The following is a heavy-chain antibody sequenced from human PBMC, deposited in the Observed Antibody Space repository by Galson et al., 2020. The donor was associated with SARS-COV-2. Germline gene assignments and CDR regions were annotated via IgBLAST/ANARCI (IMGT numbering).Heavy chain of an antibody. D-gene: IGHD2-15*01. Sequence: GESLKISCAASGFTFSSYWMSWVRQAPGKGLEWVANIKQDGSEKYYVDSVKGRFTISRDNAKNSLYLQMNSLRAEDTAVYYCARDGYCSGGSCYPLRYWGQGTLVTVSS. CDR3: ARDGYCSGGSCYPLRY. CDR1: GFTFSSYW. V-gene: IGHV3-7*03. CDR2: IKQDGSEK. J-gene: IGHJ4*02.